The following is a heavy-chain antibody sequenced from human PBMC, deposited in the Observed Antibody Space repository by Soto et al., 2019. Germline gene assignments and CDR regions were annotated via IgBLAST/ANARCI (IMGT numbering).Heavy chain of an antibody. CDR1: GGSISSYY. CDR3: ARDPRD. CDR2: IYYSGST. V-gene: IGHV4-59*01. J-gene: IGHJ4*02. Sequence: QVQLQESGPGLVKPSETLSLTCTVSGGSISSYYWSWIRQPPGKGLEWIGYIYYSGSTNYNPSLKSRVTISVDTAKNQFSLKLSSVTAADTAVYYCARDPRDGGQGTLVTVSS.